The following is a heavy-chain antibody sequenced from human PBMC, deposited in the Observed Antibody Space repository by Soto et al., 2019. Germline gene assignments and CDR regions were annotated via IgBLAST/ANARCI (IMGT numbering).Heavy chain of an antibody. CDR3: VSERTTVISKAHFDY. CDR1: GGNVINSSYY. V-gene: IGHV4-39*01. J-gene: IGHJ4*02. CDR2: VYYRGRS. Sequence: SVTKPHTHTVSGGNVINSSYYWVRNNQSPGKGLEWIGSVYYRGRSYSKSSLKSRVTISVDTSKNQFSLNLNSVTASDTAVYLCVSERTTVISKAHFDYWGTGALVTV. D-gene: IGHD4-4*01.